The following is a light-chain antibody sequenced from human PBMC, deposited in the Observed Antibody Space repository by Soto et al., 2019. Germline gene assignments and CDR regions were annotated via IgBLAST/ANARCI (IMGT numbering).Light chain of an antibody. J-gene: IGKJ5*01. Sequence: EIVLTQSPGTLSLSPGDSATLFCRASQSVSGTYLAWYQQKPGQAPRLLIYGASSRATGIPDRFSGSGSGTVFPLTISRLDPEDFAVYSCQQYGGSITFGQGTRLEIE. CDR3: QQYGGSIT. CDR1: QSVSGTY. CDR2: GAS. V-gene: IGKV3-20*01.